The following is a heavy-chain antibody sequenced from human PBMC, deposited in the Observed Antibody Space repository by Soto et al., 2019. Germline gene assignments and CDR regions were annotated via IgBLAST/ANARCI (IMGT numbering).Heavy chain of an antibody. J-gene: IGHJ5*02. D-gene: IGHD3-16*01. CDR2: VSRAGTYT. Sequence: EVQLLESGGDVVRPGGSLRLSCAAPGFTFSSYARGWVRQAPGKGLEWVAGVSRAGTYTFYADPVRGRFSISRDNSRDTVDLYMNALRGDDTAVYFCVKYTVTEDLGESWGQGTLVSVSS. V-gene: IGHV3-23*01. CDR3: VKYTVTEDLGES. CDR1: GFTFSSYA.